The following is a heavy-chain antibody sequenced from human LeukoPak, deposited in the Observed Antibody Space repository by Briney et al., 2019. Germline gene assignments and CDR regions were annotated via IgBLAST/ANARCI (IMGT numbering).Heavy chain of an antibody. V-gene: IGHV1-2*02. CDR2: INPNSGGT. Sequence: ASVKVSCKASGYTFTGYYMHWVRQAPGQGLEWMGWINPNSGGTNYAQKFQGRVTMTRDTSISTAYMELSRLRSDDTAVYYCARELVVVVADSGATVTTSDWGQGTLVTVSS. D-gene: IGHD2-15*01. CDR1: GYTFTGYY. J-gene: IGHJ4*02. CDR3: ARELVVVVADSGATVTTSD.